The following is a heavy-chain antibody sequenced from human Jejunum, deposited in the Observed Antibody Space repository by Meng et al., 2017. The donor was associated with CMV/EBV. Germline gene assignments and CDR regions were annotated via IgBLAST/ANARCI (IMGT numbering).Heavy chain of an antibody. V-gene: IGHV3-33*06. D-gene: IGHD6-19*01. J-gene: IGHJ5*02. CDR3: AKDLAVGRIWFDP. CDR1: GFRFSSFG. Sequence: CAVSGFRFSSFGFHWVRQAPGKGLEWLADIWYDGSKSYYADSVRGRFTISRDDSKSTLYLQMNNLRAEDTAVYYCAKDLAVGRIWFDPWGQGTLVTVSS. CDR2: IWYDGSKS.